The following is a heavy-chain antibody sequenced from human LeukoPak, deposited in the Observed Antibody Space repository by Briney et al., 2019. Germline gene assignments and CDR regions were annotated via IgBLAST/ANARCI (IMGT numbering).Heavy chain of an antibody. Sequence: RPSETLSLTCAVYGGSFSGHYWTWIRQPPGKGLEWIGEINHRGSTTYNPSLNSRVTISVDTSKNQFSLRLSSVTAADTAVYYCARPRYGSGSLDSWGQGTLVTVSS. D-gene: IGHD3-10*01. CDR1: GGSFSGHY. J-gene: IGHJ4*02. V-gene: IGHV4-34*01. CDR3: ARPRYGSGSLDS. CDR2: INHRGST.